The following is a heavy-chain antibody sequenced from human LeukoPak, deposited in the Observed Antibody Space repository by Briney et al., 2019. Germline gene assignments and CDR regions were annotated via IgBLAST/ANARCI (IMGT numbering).Heavy chain of an antibody. Sequence: GGSLRLSCAASGFTFSSYGMSWVRQAPGKGLEWVSAISGSGGSTYYADSVKGRFTISRDNSKNTLYLQMNSLRPEDTAVYYCAKEGDYYGSGSYRDGFDIWGQGTRATISS. CDR3: AKEGDYYGSGSYRDGFDI. D-gene: IGHD3-10*01. CDR2: ISGSGGST. CDR1: GFTFSSYG. V-gene: IGHV3-23*01. J-gene: IGHJ3*02.